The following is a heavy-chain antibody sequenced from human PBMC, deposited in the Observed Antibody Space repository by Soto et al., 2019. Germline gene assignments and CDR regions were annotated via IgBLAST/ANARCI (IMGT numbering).Heavy chain of an antibody. V-gene: IGHV3-7*01. CDR1: GFSFSTYL. CDR3: VGALTYEVPYYYYGMDV. Sequence: GGSLRLSCAASGFSFSTYLMSWVRQAPGKGLEWVANIKQGGNEKFYVDSVKGRFTISRDNDKKSLYLQMDSLRVEDAAVYYCVGALTYEVPYYYYGMDVWGQGTTVTVSS. J-gene: IGHJ6*02. D-gene: IGHD3-16*01. CDR2: IKQGGNEK.